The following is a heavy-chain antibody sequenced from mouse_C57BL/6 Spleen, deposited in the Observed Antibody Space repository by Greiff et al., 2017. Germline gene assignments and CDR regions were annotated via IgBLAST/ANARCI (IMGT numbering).Heavy chain of an antibody. J-gene: IGHJ4*01. CDR2: IWSGGST. CDR3: ASLATRDYYAMDY. Sequence: QVQLKDSGPGLVQPSQSLSITCTVSGFSLTSDGVHWVRQSPGKGLEWLGVIWSGGSTDYNAAFISRLSISKDNSKSQVFFKMNSLQADDTAIYYCASLATRDYYAMDYWGQGTSVTVSS. V-gene: IGHV2-2*01. D-gene: IGHD1-1*01. CDR1: GFSLTSDG.